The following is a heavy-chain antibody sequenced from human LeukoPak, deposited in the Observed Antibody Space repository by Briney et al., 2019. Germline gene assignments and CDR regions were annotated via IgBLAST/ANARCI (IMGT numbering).Heavy chain of an antibody. J-gene: IGHJ4*02. CDR3: AKGASGSYFY. V-gene: IGHV3-23*01. CDR2: ISGSGGST. Sequence: GGTLGPSGAASGFPLSSNPMSWVRRAPGKGLEWVSAISGSGGSTYYADSVKGRFTISRDNSKNTLYLQMNSQRAEDTAVYYCAKGASGSYFYWGQGTLVTVSS. D-gene: IGHD1-26*01. CDR1: GFPLSSNP.